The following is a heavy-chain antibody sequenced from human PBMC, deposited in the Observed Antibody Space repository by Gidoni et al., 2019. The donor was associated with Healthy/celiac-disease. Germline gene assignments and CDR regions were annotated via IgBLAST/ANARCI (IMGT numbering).Heavy chain of an antibody. V-gene: IGHV3-7*04. CDR3: ARDGLVVPAATYYYYYYGMDV. D-gene: IGHD2-2*01. CDR2: IKQDGSGK. J-gene: IGHJ6*02. Sequence: EVQLVESGGGLVQPGGSLRLSCASSGFTFSSYWMSWVRQAPGKGLEWVANIKQDGSGKYYVDSVKGRFTISRDNAKNSLYLQMNSLRAEDTAVYYCARDGLVVPAATYYYYYYGMDVWGQGTTVTVSS. CDR1: GFTFSSYW.